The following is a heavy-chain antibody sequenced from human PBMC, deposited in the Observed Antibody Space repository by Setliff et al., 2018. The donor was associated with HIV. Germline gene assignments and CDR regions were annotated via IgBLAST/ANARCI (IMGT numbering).Heavy chain of an antibody. V-gene: IGHV3-64*01. CDR2: IDYNGGTT. D-gene: IGHD5-12*01. Sequence: PGGSLRLSCAASGFTFSSYALHWVRQAPGKGLEYVSAIDYNGGTTYYANSVEGRFTISRDNSKNMLYLQMGSLRPEDMAVYYCASSGYWATGNAFDIWGQGTMVTVSS. CDR1: GFTFSSYA. J-gene: IGHJ3*02. CDR3: ASSGYWATGNAFDI.